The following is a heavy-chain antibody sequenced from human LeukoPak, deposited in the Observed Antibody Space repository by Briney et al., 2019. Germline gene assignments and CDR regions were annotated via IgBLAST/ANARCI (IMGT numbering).Heavy chain of an antibody. D-gene: IGHD3-9*01. V-gene: IGHV4-4*07. CDR1: GGSISSYY. Sequence: SETLSLTCTVSGGSISSYYWSWIRQPAGKGLEWIGRIYTSGSTNYNPSLKSRVTMSVDTSKNQFSLKLSSVTAADTAVYYCARDGAIRYFDWSHLVDWFDPWGQGTLVTVSS. CDR3: ARDGAIRYFDWSHLVDWFDP. CDR2: IYTSGST. J-gene: IGHJ5*02.